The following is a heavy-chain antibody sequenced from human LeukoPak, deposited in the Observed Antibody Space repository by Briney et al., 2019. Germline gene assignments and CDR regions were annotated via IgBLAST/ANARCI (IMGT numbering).Heavy chain of an antibody. CDR3: ARDLYPRIQLWLYY. D-gene: IGHD5-18*01. CDR2: ISAYNGNT. J-gene: IGHJ4*02. CDR1: GYTFTSYG. Sequence: ASVKVSCKASGYTFTSYGISWVRQAPGQGLEWMGWISAYNGNTNYAQKLQGRVTMTTDTSTSTAYMELRSLRSDDTAVYYCARDLYPRIQLWLYYWGQGTLVTVSS. V-gene: IGHV1-18*01.